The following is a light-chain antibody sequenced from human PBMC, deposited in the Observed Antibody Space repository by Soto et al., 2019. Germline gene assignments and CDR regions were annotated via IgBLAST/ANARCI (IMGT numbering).Light chain of an antibody. J-gene: IGLJ1*01. V-gene: IGLV2-14*01. CDR3: SSYTSSSTLD. CDR1: SSDVGGYNY. Sequence: QSVLTQPASESGSPGQSITISCTGTSSDVGGYNYVSWYQQHPGKAPKLMIYDVSNRPSGVSNRFSGSKSGNTASLTISGLQAEDEADYYCSSYTSSSTLDFGTGTKLTVL. CDR2: DVS.